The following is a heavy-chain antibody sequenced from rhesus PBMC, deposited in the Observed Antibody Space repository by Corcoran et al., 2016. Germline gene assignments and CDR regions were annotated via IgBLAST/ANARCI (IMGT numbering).Heavy chain of an antibody. J-gene: IGHJ4*01. D-gene: IGHD5-36*01. Sequence: QVQLQESGPGRAKRSETLSLPGAVSGGSNSDNYYLNWVSQPPGKGLEWIVKIYGNSANTYYSPSLKSQVTISKDTSKNQFFLKLTSVTAADTAVYYCARDIATVDYWGQGVLVTVSS. CDR3: ARDIATVDY. CDR2: IYGNSANT. V-gene: IGHV4S9*01. CDR1: GGSNSDNYY.